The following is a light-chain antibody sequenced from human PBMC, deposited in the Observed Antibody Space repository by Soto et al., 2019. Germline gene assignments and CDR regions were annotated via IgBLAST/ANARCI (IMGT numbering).Light chain of an antibody. Sequence: ETVLTQSPATLPLSPGERATLSCRASESVNNYLAWYQHKPGQAPRLLIYDASSRATGIPARFSGTGSGTDFTLIISSLEPEDFAVYYCQQRTNWPPTFGQGTKVEIK. J-gene: IGKJ1*01. CDR3: QQRTNWPPT. V-gene: IGKV3-11*01. CDR2: DAS. CDR1: ESVNNY.